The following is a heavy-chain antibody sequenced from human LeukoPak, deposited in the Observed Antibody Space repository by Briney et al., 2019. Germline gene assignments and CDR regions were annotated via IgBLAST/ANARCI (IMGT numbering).Heavy chain of an antibody. J-gene: IGHJ4*02. V-gene: IGHV3-30*02. D-gene: IGHD2-2*02. CDR1: GFTFSSYG. CDR3: AKEIVVVPAAIWVGFDY. Sequence: GGSLRLSRAASGFTFSSYGMHWVRQAPGKGLEWVAFIRYDGSNKYYADSVKGRFTISRDNSKNTLYLQMNSLRAEDTAVYYCAKEIVVVPAAIWVGFDYWGQGTLVTVSS. CDR2: IRYDGSNK.